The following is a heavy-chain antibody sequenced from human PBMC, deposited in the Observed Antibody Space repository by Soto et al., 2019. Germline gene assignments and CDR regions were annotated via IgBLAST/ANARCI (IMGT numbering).Heavy chain of an antibody. D-gene: IGHD3-22*01. J-gene: IGHJ4*02. Sequence: SETLALGCAVSVGSISSSNWESCLRQPPGKGLEWIGEIYHSGSTNYNPSLKSRVTISVDKSKNQFSLKLSSVTAADTAVYYCARSADYYASSGVFDYWGQGTMVTVSS. CDR1: VGSISSSNW. CDR3: ARSADYYASSGVFDY. V-gene: IGHV4-4*02. CDR2: IYHSGST.